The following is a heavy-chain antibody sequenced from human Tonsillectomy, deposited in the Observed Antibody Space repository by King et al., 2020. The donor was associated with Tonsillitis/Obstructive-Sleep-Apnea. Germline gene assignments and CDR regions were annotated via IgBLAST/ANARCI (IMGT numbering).Heavy chain of an antibody. CDR2: ISSSTISYI. CDR1: GFTFSSYS. CDR3: ARAFTDYYDSSGYPDAFDI. J-gene: IGHJ3*02. D-gene: IGHD3-22*01. V-gene: IGHV3-21*01. Sequence: VQLVESGGGLVKPGGSLRLSCAASGFTFSSYSMNWVRQAPGKGLEGVSFISSSTISYIYYAASGEGRFPISRDNAKNSLYLQMNSLRAEDTAVYYCARAFTDYYDSSGYPDAFDIWGQGTMVTVSS.